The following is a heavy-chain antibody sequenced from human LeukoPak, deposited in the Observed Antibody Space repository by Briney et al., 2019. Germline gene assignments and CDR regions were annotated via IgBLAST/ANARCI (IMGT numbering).Heavy chain of an antibody. J-gene: IGHJ6*03. D-gene: IGHD3-10*01. CDR1: GYTFTSYY. Sequence: ASVKVSCKASGYTFTSYYMYWVRQAPGQGLEWMGLINPSGGSTNYAQKFQGRVTMTRDTSTSTVYMELSRLRSEDTAVYYCARGPSITMVRGGQWYYYMDVWGKGTTVTISS. CDR3: ARGPSITMVRGGQWYYYMDV. V-gene: IGHV1-46*01. CDR2: INPSGGST.